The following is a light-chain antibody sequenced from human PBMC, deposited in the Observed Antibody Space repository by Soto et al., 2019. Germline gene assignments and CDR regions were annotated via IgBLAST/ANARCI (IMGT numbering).Light chain of an antibody. CDR1: QTISNW. V-gene: IGKV1-5*03. CDR2: KAS. Sequence: DIQMTQSPSTLSASVGDRVTITCRASQTISNWLAWYQQKPGQAPKFLIYKASSLESGVPSRFSGSGSGTEFTLTISRLQPDDFATYYCQQYSGYSTTFGQGTRVEVK. CDR3: QQYSGYSTT. J-gene: IGKJ1*01.